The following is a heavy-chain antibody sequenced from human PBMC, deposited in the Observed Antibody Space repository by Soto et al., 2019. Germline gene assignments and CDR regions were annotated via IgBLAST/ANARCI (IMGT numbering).Heavy chain of an antibody. CDR2: ISGSGGST. V-gene: IGHV3-23*01. Sequence: GGSLRLSCAASGFTFSSYAMSWVRQAPGKGLEWVSAISGSGGSTYYADSVKGRFTISRDNSKNTLYLQMNSLRAEDTAVYYCAHDEGIAAARAYGMDVWGQGTTVTVSS. J-gene: IGHJ6*02. CDR1: GFTFSSYA. D-gene: IGHD6-13*01. CDR3: AHDEGIAAARAYGMDV.